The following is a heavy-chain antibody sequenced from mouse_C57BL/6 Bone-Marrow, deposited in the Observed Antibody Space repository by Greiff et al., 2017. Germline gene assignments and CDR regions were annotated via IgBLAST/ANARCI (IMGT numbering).Heavy chain of an antibody. Sequence: QVQLQQPGTELVKPGASVKLSCKASGYTFTSYWMHWVKQRPGQGLEWIGNINPSNGGTNYNEKFKSKATLTVDKSSSTAYMQLSSLTSEDSAVFYCARPITTLVHSWCAYWGQGTLVTVSA. CDR1: GYTFTSYW. D-gene: IGHD1-1*01. J-gene: IGHJ3*01. CDR2: INPSNGGT. V-gene: IGHV1-53*01. CDR3: ARPITTLVHSWCAY.